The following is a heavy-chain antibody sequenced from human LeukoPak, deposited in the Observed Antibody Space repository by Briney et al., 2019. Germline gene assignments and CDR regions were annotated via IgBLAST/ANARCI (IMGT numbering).Heavy chain of an antibody. CDR3: VRRTGNYFDY. CDR1: GFTLSSHA. J-gene: IGHJ4*02. D-gene: IGHD3/OR15-3a*01. V-gene: IGHV3-64D*09. Sequence: GGSLRLSCSASGFTLSSHAMHWVRQAPGKALEYVSAISYNGGSTYYANSVNDRFTISRDNSKNTLYLQMSSLRPEDTAVFYCVRRTGNYFDYWGQGTLVTVSS. CDR2: ISYNGGST.